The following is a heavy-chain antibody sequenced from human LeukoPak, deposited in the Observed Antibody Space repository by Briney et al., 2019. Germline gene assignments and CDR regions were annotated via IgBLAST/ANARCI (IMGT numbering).Heavy chain of an antibody. Sequence: ASVKVSCKVSGYTLTELSMHWVRQAPGKGLEWVGGFDPEDGETIYAQKFQGRVTMTEDTSTDTAYMELSSLRSEDTAVYYCATARPSYYYGSGSHRKDAFDYWGQGTLVTVSS. CDR3: ATARPSYYYGSGSHRKDAFDY. J-gene: IGHJ4*02. V-gene: IGHV1-24*01. D-gene: IGHD3-10*01. CDR2: FDPEDGET. CDR1: GYTLTELS.